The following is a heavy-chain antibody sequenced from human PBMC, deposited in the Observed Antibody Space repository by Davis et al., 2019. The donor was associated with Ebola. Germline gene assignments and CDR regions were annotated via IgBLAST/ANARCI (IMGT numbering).Heavy chain of an antibody. D-gene: IGHD5-18*01. CDR1: GGSTSSGGYS. CDR3: ARGGGYSYGYGASEFDY. J-gene: IGHJ4*02. V-gene: IGHV4-30-2*01. Sequence: MPSETLSLTCAVSGGSTSSGGYSWTWIRQPPGKGLEWIGYIYHSGSTYYNPSLKSRVTISVDRSKNQFSLKLSSVTAADTAVYYCARGGGYSYGYGASEFDYWGQGTLVTVSS. CDR2: IYHSGST.